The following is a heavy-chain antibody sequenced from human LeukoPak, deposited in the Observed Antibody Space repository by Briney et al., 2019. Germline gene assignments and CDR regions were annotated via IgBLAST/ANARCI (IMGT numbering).Heavy chain of an antibody. J-gene: IGHJ3*02. CDR1: GYSFTSYW. CDR3: ARYLGIAAAGTDSFDI. CDR2: IYPCDSDT. V-gene: IGHV5-51*01. D-gene: IGHD6-13*01. Sequence: GESLKISCKGSGYSFTSYWIGWVRQMPGKGLEWMGIIYPCDSDTRYSPSFQGQVTISADRSISTAYLQWSSLKASDTAMYYCARYLGIAAAGTDSFDIWGQGTMVTVSS.